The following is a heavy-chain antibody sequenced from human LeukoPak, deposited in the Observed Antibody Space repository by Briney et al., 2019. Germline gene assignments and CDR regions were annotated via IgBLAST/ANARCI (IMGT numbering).Heavy chain of an antibody. D-gene: IGHD1-1*01. Sequence: PSETLSLTCTVSGGSISSYYWSWIRQPAGKGLEWIGRIDTSGNTNYKPSLKSRVTMSVDTSKNQFSLKLTSVTAADTAVYYCARPVPSRLGWFDPWGQGTLVTVSS. CDR1: GGSISSYY. V-gene: IGHV4-4*07. J-gene: IGHJ5*02. CDR3: ARPVPSRLGWFDP. CDR2: IDTSGNT.